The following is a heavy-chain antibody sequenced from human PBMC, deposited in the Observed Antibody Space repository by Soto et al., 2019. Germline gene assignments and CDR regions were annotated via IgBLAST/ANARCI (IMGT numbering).Heavy chain of an antibody. D-gene: IGHD6-6*01. J-gene: IGHJ5*02. CDR3: AREVNSSSARGPNWFDP. CDR1: GDSINNSHW. V-gene: IGHV4-4*02. Sequence: QVQLQESGPGLVQPSGTLSLTCAVSGDSINNSHWWSWVRQTPGKGLEWIGENYHSGTTNYNPYIKTRVTISIDKSNNQFSLKMNAVTDADTAVYYCAREVNSSSARGPNWFDPWGQGTLVTVSS. CDR2: NYHSGTT.